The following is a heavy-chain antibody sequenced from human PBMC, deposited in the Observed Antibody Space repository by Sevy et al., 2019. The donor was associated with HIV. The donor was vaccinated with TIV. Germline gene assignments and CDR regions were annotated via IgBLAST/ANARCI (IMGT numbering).Heavy chain of an antibody. D-gene: IGHD2-15*01. CDR2: IYYSGST. V-gene: IGHV4-39*01. CDR1: GGSISSSSYY. Sequence: SETLSLTCTVSGGSISSSSYYWGWIRQPPGKGLEWIGSIYYSGSTYYNPSLKSRVTLSVDTSKNQFSLKLSSVTAADTAVYYCARWVREDIVAGNWFDPWGQGTLVTVSS. CDR3: ARWVREDIVAGNWFDP. J-gene: IGHJ5*02.